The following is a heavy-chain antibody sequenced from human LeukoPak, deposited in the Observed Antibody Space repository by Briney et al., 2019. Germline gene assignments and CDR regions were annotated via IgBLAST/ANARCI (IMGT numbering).Heavy chain of an antibody. V-gene: IGHV3-66*01. CDR2: IYSGGST. CDR1: GFTVSSNY. CDR3: ARDKNGWRYFDY. J-gene: IGHJ4*02. D-gene: IGHD5-24*01. Sequence: GGSLRLSCAASGFTVSSNYMSWVRQAPGKGLEWVSVIYSGGSTYYADSVKGRFTISRDNSKNTLYLQMSSLRAEDTAVYYCARDKNGWRYFDYWGLGTLVTVSP.